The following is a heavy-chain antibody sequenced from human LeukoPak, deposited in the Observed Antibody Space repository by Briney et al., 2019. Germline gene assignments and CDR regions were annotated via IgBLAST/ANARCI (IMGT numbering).Heavy chain of an antibody. CDR1: GYTFVNYG. CDR2: ISLKSGSA. Sequence: ASVKVSCKPSGYTFVNYGINWVRQAPGQGLEWMGWISLKSGSAGYAQRVQGRVTLTTDTSTNTAYLELRSLRADDTAVYYCARVSYLRPYQLDSWGQGTLVSISS. D-gene: IGHD2-2*01. J-gene: IGHJ4*02. V-gene: IGHV1-18*01. CDR3: ARVSYLRPYQLDS.